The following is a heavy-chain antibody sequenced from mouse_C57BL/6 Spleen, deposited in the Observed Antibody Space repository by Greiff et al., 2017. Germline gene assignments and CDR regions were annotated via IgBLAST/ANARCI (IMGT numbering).Heavy chain of an antibody. CDR1: GYSITSGYY. V-gene: IGHV3-6*01. Sequence: EVKLLESGPGLVKPSQSLSLTCSVTGYSITSGYYWNWIRQFPGNKLEWMGYISYDGSNNYNPSLKNRISITRDTSKNQFFLKLNSVTTEDTATYYCAREDYYAPFDYWGQGTTLTVSS. CDR3: AREDYYAPFDY. CDR2: ISYDGSN. J-gene: IGHJ2*01. D-gene: IGHD1-1*01.